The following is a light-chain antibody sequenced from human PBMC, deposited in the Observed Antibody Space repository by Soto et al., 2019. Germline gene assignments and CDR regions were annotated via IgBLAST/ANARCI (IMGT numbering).Light chain of an antibody. V-gene: IGLV1-40*01. CDR1: SNIGAAYD. CDR3: QSYDRNLRGWV. CDR2: GNS. Sequence: QAVVAQPPSVSGAPGQRVTISCSNIGAAYDVHWYQQLPGTAPKLLIFGNSRQPSGVPDRFSGAKSGTSASLAITGLQAEDEADYYCQSYDRNLRGWVFGGGTKLTVL. J-gene: IGLJ3*02.